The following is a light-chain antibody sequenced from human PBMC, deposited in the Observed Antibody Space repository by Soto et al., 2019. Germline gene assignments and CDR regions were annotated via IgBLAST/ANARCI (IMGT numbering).Light chain of an antibody. CDR3: QQYNNFPV. V-gene: IGKV1-33*01. CDR1: QGISIW. J-gene: IGKJ1*01. Sequence: DIQMTQSPSSVSASVGDRVTISCRASQGISIWLAWYQHKPGKAPKLLIYDATNLKTGVPSRFSGSGSGTDFTFTISSLQPEDIATYYCQQYNNFPVFGPGTKVDIK. CDR2: DAT.